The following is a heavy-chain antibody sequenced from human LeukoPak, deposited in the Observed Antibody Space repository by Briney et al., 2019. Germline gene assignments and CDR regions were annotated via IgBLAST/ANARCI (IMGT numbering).Heavy chain of an antibody. CDR2: MNPNSGNT. Sequence: ASVKVSCKASGYTFTGYYMHWVRQAPGQGLEWMGWMNPNSGNTGYAQKFQGRVTMTRNTSISTAYMELSSLRSEDTAVYYCARPNTVEGEDAFDIWGQGTMVTVSS. D-gene: IGHD4-23*01. CDR1: GYTFTGYY. V-gene: IGHV1-8*02. J-gene: IGHJ3*02. CDR3: ARPNTVEGEDAFDI.